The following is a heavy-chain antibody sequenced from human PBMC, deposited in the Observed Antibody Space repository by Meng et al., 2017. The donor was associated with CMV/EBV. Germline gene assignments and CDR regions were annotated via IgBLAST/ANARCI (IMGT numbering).Heavy chain of an antibody. V-gene: IGHV3-23*01. CDR3: AKGGDFWSGSNFDY. CDR1: RFTFSSYA. CDR2: ISGSGGST. D-gene: IGHD3-3*01. Sequence: GESLKISCAASRFTFSSYAMSWVRQAPGKGLEWVSAISGSGGSTYYADSVKGRFTISRDNSKNTLYLQMNSLRAEDTAVYYCAKGGDFWSGSNFDYWGQGTLVTVSS. J-gene: IGHJ4*02.